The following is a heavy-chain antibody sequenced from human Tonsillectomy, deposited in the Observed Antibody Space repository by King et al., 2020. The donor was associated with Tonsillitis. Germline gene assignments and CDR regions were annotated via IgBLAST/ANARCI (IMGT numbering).Heavy chain of an antibody. Sequence: QLQESGPGLVKPSQILSLTCSVSGGSIGSGSYYWSWIRQPAGKGLEWIGRMSTSGNTNYNPPLKSRITMSLDTSKNHFTLKLSSVTATDTAVYYCARDRAWGTGDAFEIWGQGTMVTVSS. CDR1: GGSIGSGSYY. CDR3: ARDRAWGTGDAFEI. J-gene: IGHJ3*02. D-gene: IGHD7-27*01. V-gene: IGHV4-61*02. CDR2: MSTSGNT.